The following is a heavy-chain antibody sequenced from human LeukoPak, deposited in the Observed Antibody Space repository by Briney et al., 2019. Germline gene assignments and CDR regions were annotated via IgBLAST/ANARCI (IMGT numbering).Heavy chain of an antibody. V-gene: IGHV6-1*01. J-gene: IGHJ5*02. CDR2: TYYRSKWYN. CDR1: GDSVSINSDT. CDR3: ARADGDRDGYNFWFDP. Sequence: SPTLSLTCAISGDSVSINSDTWNWFRQSPSRGLEWLGSTYYRSKWYNDYAVSVESRITINPDTSKNQFSLQLNSVTPEDTAVYYCARADGDRDGYNFWFDPWGQGTLVTVSS. D-gene: IGHD5-24*01.